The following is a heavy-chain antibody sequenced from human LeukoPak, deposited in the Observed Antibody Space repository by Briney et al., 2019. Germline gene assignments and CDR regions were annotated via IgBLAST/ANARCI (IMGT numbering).Heavy chain of an antibody. Sequence: PGRSLRLSCAASGFTFSSYAMHWVRQAPGKGLEWVAVIWYDGSNKYYADSVKGRFTISRDNSKNTLYLQMNSLRAEDTAVYYCARDPHSSGWFGRCDYWGQGTLVTVSS. CDR2: IWYDGSNK. CDR3: ARDPHSSGWFGRCDY. CDR1: GFTFSSYA. D-gene: IGHD6-19*01. J-gene: IGHJ4*02. V-gene: IGHV3-33*08.